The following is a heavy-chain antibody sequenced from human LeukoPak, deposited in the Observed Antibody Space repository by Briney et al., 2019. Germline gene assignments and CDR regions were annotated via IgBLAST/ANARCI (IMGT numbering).Heavy chain of an antibody. Sequence: PGGSLRLSCAASGFTFSSYAMSWVRQAPGKGLEWVSAISGSGGSTYYADSVKGRFTISRDNPKNTLYLQMNSLRAEDTAVYYCAKGPRGYSYGYSDYWGQGTLVTVSS. CDR1: GFTFSSYA. J-gene: IGHJ4*02. D-gene: IGHD5-18*01. CDR2: ISGSGGST. V-gene: IGHV3-23*01. CDR3: AKGPRGYSYGYSDY.